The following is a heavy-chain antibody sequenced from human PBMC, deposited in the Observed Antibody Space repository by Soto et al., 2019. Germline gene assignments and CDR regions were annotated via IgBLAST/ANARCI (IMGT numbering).Heavy chain of an antibody. CDR1: GFTFSNAW. CDR2: IKSKTDGGTT. V-gene: IGHV3-15*01. CDR3: TTEHDIVVVPAANPYYYYGMDV. J-gene: IGHJ6*02. Sequence: EVQLVESGGGLVKPGGSLRLSCAASGFTFSNAWMSWVRQAPGKGLEWVGRIKSKTDGGTTDYAAPVKGRFTISRDDSKNTLYLQRNSLKTDDKAVYYCTTEHDIVVVPAANPYYYYGMDVWGQGTTVTVSS. D-gene: IGHD2-2*01.